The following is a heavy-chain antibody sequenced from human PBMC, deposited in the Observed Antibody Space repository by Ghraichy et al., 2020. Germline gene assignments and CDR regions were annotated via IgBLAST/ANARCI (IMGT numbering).Heavy chain of an antibody. Sequence: SETLSLTCTVSGGSVSSSSYYWSWIRQPPGKGLEWIGCIYYSGSTNYNPSLKSRVTISIDTSKNQFSLKLSSVTAADTAVYYCASDELERRLDSWGQGTLVTVSS. CDR2: IYYSGST. CDR1: GGSVSSSSYY. D-gene: IGHD1-1*01. V-gene: IGHV4-61*01. J-gene: IGHJ4*02. CDR3: ASDELERRLDS.